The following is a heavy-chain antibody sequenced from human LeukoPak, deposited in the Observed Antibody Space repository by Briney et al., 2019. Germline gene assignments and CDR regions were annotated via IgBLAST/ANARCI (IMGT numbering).Heavy chain of an antibody. Sequence: GALRLSCAASGFTFSSYDMHWVRQATGKGLEWVSAIGTAGDTYYPGSVKGRFTISRENAKNSLYLQMNSLRDEDTAVYYCARGSFSSLPGPHHGMDVWGQGTTATVSS. V-gene: IGHV3-13*01. D-gene: IGHD6-13*01. J-gene: IGHJ6*02. CDR3: ARGSFSSLPGPHHGMDV. CDR2: IGTAGDT. CDR1: GFTFSSYD.